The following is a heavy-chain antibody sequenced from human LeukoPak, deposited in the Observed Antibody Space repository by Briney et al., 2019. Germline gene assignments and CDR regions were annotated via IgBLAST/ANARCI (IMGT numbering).Heavy chain of an antibody. CDR1: GGSFSGYY. CDR3: ARGGGGIVVVPAAMVK. J-gene: IGHJ4*02. CDR2: INHSGST. Sequence: SETLSLTCAVYGGSFSGYYWSWIRKPQGKGLEWIGEINHSGSTNYNQYLKSRVTISVDTSKNQFSLKLSSVTAADTAVYYCARGGGGIVVVPAAMVKWGQGTLVTVSS. V-gene: IGHV4-34*01. D-gene: IGHD2-2*01.